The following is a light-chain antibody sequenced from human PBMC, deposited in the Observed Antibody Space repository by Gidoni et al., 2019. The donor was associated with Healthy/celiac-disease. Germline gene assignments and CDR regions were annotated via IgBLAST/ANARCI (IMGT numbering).Light chain of an antibody. V-gene: IGLV3-1*01. CDR2: QDS. Sequence: SYELTQPPSVSVSPGQTASITCSGDKLGDKYACWYQQKPGQSPVLVISQDSKRPSGIPERFAGSNSGNTATLTISGTQAMDEADYYCQAWDSSFWVFGGGTKLTVL. CDR1: KLGDKY. CDR3: QAWDSSFWV. J-gene: IGLJ3*02.